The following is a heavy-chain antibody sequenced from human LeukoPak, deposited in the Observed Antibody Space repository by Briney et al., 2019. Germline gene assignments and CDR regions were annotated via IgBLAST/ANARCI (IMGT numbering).Heavy chain of an antibody. V-gene: IGHV1-46*01. D-gene: IGHD2-2*01. CDR2: INPSGGST. Sequence: GASVKVSCKASGYTFTSYYMHWVRQAPGQGLEWMGIINPSGGSTSYAQRFQGRVTMTRDTSISTAYMELSRLRSDDTAVYYCARYCSSTSCYDYWGQGTLVTVSS. J-gene: IGHJ4*02. CDR1: GYTFTSYY. CDR3: ARYCSSTSCYDY.